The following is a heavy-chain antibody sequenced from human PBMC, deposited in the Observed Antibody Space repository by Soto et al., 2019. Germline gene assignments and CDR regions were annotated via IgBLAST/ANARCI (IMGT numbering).Heavy chain of an antibody. CDR3: ARVRGPYSRGWYSDYFDY. D-gene: IGHD6-19*01. CDR1: GGSISSGGYY. J-gene: IGHJ4*02. CDR2: IYYSGST. Sequence: QVQLQESGPGLVKPSQTLSLTCTVSGGSISSGGYYWSWIRQHPGKGLEWIGYIYYSGSTYYNPSLRSRVTTSVDTSTTQCSLKRGAVTAADTAVYYCARVRGPYSRGWYSDYFDYWGQGTLVTVSS. V-gene: IGHV4-31*03.